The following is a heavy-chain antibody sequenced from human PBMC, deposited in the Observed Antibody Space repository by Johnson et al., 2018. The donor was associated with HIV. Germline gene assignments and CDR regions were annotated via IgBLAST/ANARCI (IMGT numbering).Heavy chain of an antibody. CDR2: INRNGGRT. J-gene: IGHJ3*01. CDR3: ARGGGDKSPWRAVDV. D-gene: IGHD2-21*02. CDR1: GFTFDDYG. Sequence: VQLVESGGGVVRPGGSLRLSCAASGFTFDDYGMSWVRQAPGKGLEWVSGINRNGGRTGYADSVKGRFTISRDNTKNSLYLQINSLRAEDTAVYYCARGGGDKSPWRAVDVWGRGTMVTVSS. V-gene: IGHV3-20*04.